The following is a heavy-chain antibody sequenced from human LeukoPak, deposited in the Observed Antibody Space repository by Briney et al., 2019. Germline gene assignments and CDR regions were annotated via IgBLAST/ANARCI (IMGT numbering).Heavy chain of an antibody. V-gene: IGHV3-7*01. CDR1: GFTFSSYW. D-gene: IGHD3-22*01. CDR2: IKQDGSEK. Sequence: GGSLRLSCAASGFTFSSYWMSWVRQAPGKGLEWVANIKQDGSEKYYVDSVNGRFTISRDNAKNSLYLQMNSLRAEDTAVYYCARDFGYYDSSGYYPRDWGQGTLVTVSS. CDR3: ARDFGYYDSSGYYPRD. J-gene: IGHJ4*02.